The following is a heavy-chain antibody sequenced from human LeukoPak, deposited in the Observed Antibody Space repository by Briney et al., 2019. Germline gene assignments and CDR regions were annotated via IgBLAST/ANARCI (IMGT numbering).Heavy chain of an antibody. CDR1: GGSISSYY. J-gene: IGHJ5*02. D-gene: IGHD2-2*03. CDR3: ARVDSNWFDP. Sequence: SETLSLTCTVSGGSISSYYWSWIRQPPGKGLEWIGYIYYTGRTNHNPSLKSRVTISVDTSKNQFSLKLSSVTAADTAVYYCARVDSNWFDPWGQGILVTVSS. CDR2: IYYTGRT. V-gene: IGHV4-59*01.